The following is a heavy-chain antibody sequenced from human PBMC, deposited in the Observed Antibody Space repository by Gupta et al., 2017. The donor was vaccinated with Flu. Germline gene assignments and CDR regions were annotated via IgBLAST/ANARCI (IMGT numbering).Heavy chain of an antibody. CDR1: GFTFSTYS. J-gene: IGHJ4*02. Sequence: EVHLVESGGGLVKPGGSLSLSCAASGFTFSTYSFNWGRQAPGKGLEWVSSISSSSSFIYYADSVRGRFTVSRDNAKNSLFLHMDNLRAEDAAIYYCVRSFAYANGASYDYWGQGTQVTVSS. CDR3: VRSFAYANGASYDY. D-gene: IGHD2-8*01. V-gene: IGHV3-21*01. CDR2: ISSSSSFI.